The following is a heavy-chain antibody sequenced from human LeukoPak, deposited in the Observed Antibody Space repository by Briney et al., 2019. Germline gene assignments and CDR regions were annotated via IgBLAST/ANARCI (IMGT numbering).Heavy chain of an antibody. Sequence: SETLSLTCTVSGGSISSYYWSWIRQPPGKGLGWIGYIYYSGSTNYNPSLKSRVTISVDTSKNQFSLKLSSVTAADTAVYYCARGLGGSYHYWGQGTLVTVSS. CDR3: ARGLGGSYHY. V-gene: IGHV4-59*01. D-gene: IGHD1-26*01. CDR2: IYYSGST. CDR1: GGSISSYY. J-gene: IGHJ4*02.